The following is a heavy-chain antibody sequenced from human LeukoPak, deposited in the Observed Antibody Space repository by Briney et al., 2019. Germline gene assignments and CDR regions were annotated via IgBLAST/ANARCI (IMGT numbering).Heavy chain of an antibody. CDR2: ISSSSTI. CDR3: ARVWGIAAAGGEIEY. J-gene: IGHJ4*02. Sequence: GGSLRLSCAASGFTFSSYSMNWVRQAPGKGLEWVSYISSSSTIYYADSVKGRFTISRDNAKNSLYLQMNSLRDEDTAVYYCARVWGIAAAGGEIEYWAQGTLVTVSS. D-gene: IGHD6-13*01. CDR1: GFTFSSYS. V-gene: IGHV3-48*02.